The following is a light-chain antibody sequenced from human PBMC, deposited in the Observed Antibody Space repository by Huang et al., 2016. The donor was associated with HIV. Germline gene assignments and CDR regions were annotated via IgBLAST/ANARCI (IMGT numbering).Light chain of an antibody. CDR2: DAS. J-gene: IGKJ5*01. CDR1: QDITNY. Sequence: DIQMTQSPSSLSASVGDRVTITCQATQDITNYLNWYQQKPGKAPKLLIYDASNLETGVPSRCSGTGSGTDFTFTISSLQPEDFATYYCQQYDNVPTTFGQGTRLEIK. V-gene: IGKV1-33*01. CDR3: QQYDNVPTT.